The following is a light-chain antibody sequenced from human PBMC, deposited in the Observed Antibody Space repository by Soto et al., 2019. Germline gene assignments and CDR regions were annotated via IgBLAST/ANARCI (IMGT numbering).Light chain of an antibody. CDR3: QLSFTTWT. CDR1: QSVGNF. V-gene: IGKV1-39*01. J-gene: IGKJ1*01. Sequence: DIQMTQSPSSLSASVGDRVTITCRASQSVGNFLNWYQQKPGLPPKYLIYAASNLQSGVPSRFSGSGSGPDFTLTIINLQPEDFPTYYSQLSFTTWTFVQGTKVEVK. CDR2: AAS.